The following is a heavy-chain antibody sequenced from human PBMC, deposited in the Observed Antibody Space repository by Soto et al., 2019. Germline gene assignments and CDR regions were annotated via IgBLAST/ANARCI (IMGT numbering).Heavy chain of an antibody. J-gene: IGHJ4*02. CDR3: ARGRGILTGYYRIDY. D-gene: IGHD3-9*01. CDR2: INHSGST. Sequence: LSLTCAVYGGSFSGYYWSWIRQPPGKGLEWIGEINHSGSTNYNPSLKSRVTISVDTSKNQFSLKLSSVTAADTAVYYCARGRGILTGYYRIDYCGQGTLVTVSS. V-gene: IGHV4-34*01. CDR1: GGSFSGYY.